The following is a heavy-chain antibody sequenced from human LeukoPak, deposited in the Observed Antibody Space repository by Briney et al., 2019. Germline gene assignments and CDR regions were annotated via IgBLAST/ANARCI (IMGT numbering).Heavy chain of an antibody. V-gene: IGHV6-1*01. J-gene: IGHJ2*01. Sequence: SQTLSLTCAISGDSVSSNSAAWNWVRQSPSRGLEWLGRTYYRSKWYNDYAVSVKSRITINPDTSKNQFSLKLSSVTAADTAVYYCARRFGAVVTPRTHWYFDLWGRGTLVTVS. CDR2: TYYRSKWYN. CDR3: ARRFGAVVTPRTHWYFDL. CDR1: GDSVSSNSAA. D-gene: IGHD2-21*02.